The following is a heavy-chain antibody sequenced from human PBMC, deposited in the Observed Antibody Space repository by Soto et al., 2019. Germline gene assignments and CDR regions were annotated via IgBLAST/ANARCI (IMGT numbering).Heavy chain of an antibody. J-gene: IGHJ4*02. D-gene: IGHD3-3*01. CDR3: AGFNLGFGFWTDQTDVVS. CDR2: IYHSGST. Sequence: QVQLQESGPGLVKPSGTLSLTCAVSGDSISSSNWWTWVRQPPGKGLEWIGEIYHSGSTNYNPSLKSRLTISVDTSNNQFSLKLTSVTAADSAVYYCAGFNLGFGFWTDQTDVVSWGQGSPVTVSS. CDR1: GDSISSSNW. V-gene: IGHV4-4*02.